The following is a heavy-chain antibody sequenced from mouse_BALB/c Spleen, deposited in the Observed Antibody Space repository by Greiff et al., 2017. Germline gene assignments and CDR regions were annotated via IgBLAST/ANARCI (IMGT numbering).Heavy chain of an antibody. CDR3: ARRDYYGGYFGY. Sequence: EVKLMESGGGLVQPGGSLRLSCATSGFTFTDSYMSWVRQPPGKALEWLGFIRNKANGYTTEYSASVKGRFTISRDNSQSILYLQMNTLRAEDSATYYCARRDYYGGYFGYWGQGTTLTVSS. J-gene: IGHJ2*01. V-gene: IGHV7-3*02. CDR2: IRNKANGYTT. D-gene: IGHD1-1*01. CDR1: GFTFTDSY.